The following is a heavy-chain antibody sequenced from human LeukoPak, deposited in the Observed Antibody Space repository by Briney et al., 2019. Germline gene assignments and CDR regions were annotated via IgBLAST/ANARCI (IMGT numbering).Heavy chain of an antibody. Sequence: GRSLRLSCAASGFTFSSYWMHWVRQVPGKGLVWVSRISPDGKDTSHADSVKGRFTISRDNAKNTLYLQMNSLRAEDTAVYYCATYNWEYEADYWGQGTLITVSS. CDR2: ISPDGKDT. D-gene: IGHD1-20*01. J-gene: IGHJ4*02. V-gene: IGHV3-74*01. CDR1: GFTFSSYW. CDR3: ATYNWEYEADY.